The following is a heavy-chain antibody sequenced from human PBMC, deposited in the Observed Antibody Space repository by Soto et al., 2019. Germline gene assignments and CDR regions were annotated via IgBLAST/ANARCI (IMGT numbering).Heavy chain of an antibody. CDR1: GGSISSYY. CDR2: IYYSGST. CDR3: ARRWGSAFDI. Sequence: SETLSLTCTVSGGSISSYYWSWIRQPPGEGLEWIGYIYYSGSTNYNPSLKSRVTISVDTSKNQFSLKLSSVTAADTAVYYCARRWGSAFDIWGQGTMVTVS. V-gene: IGHV4-59*08. J-gene: IGHJ3*02. D-gene: IGHD1-26*01.